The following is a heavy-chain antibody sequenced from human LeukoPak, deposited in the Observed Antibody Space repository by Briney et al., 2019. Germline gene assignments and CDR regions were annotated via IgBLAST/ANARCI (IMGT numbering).Heavy chain of an antibody. CDR1: GYTFTACR. Sequence: PGASVRVSCKASGYTFTACRMHWVRQAPGQGLEWMGWINPDTGDTNYAQNFQGRVTMTRDMTFTTAYMDLDSLTSDDTAVYYCARDAYFDHWGQGTLVTVSS. CDR3: ARDAYFDH. CDR2: INPDTGDT. J-gene: IGHJ4*02. V-gene: IGHV1-2*02.